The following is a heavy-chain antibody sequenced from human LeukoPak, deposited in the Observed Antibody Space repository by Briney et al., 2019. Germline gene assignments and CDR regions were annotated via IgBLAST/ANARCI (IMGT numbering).Heavy chain of an antibody. Sequence: PSETLSLTCAVYGGSFSGYYWSWIRQPPGKGLEWIGELNHSGSTNYNPSLKSRVTISVDTSKNQFSLKLSSVTAADTAVYYCARGPLDTAVATYYFDYWAQGTLVTVSP. CDR1: GGSFSGYY. CDR2: LNHSGST. D-gene: IGHD5-18*01. J-gene: IGHJ4*02. CDR3: ARGPLDTAVATYYFDY. V-gene: IGHV4-34*01.